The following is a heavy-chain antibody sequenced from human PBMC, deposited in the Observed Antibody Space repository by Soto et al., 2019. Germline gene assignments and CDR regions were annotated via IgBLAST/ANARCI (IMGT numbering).Heavy chain of an antibody. V-gene: IGHV1-69*06. D-gene: IGHD1-26*01. Sequence: QVQLVQSGAEVKKPGSSVTVSYKASGGTFSSYAISWVRQAPGQGLEWMGGIIPIFGTANYAQKFQGRVTITADKSTSIAYMGLSSLRSEDTAVSYWASDSDGYYPSGYWGQGTLVTVSS. CDR2: IIPIFGTA. CDR1: GGTFSSYA. CDR3: ASDSDGYYPSGY. J-gene: IGHJ4*02.